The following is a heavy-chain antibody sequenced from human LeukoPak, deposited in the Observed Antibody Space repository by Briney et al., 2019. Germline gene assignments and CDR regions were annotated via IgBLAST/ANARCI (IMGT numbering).Heavy chain of an antibody. CDR2: IRSKAYGGTI. D-gene: IGHD1/OR15-1a*01. V-gene: IGHV3-49*04. CDR3: CRGSTVRRTNYYFDF. J-gene: IGHJ4*02. Sequence: PGRSLRLSCTASGFTFVDCGISWVRQAPGKGLEWVGFIRSKAYGGTIEYDASVKGRFTISRDDSKNIAYLQMNSLKTEDTAVYYCCRGSTVRRTNYYFDFWGQGTLVTVSS. CDR1: GFTFVDCG.